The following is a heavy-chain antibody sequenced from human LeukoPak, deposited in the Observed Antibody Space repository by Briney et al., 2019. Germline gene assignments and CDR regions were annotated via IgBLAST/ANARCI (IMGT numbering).Heavy chain of an antibody. J-gene: IGHJ3*02. CDR1: GSTFSSYS. CDR3: ASPLNDAFGI. Sequence: GGSLRLSCAASGSTFSSYSMNWVRQAPGKGLEWVSSISSSSSYIYYADSVKGRFTISRDNAKNSLYLQMNSLRAEDTAVYYCASPLNDAFGIWGQGTMVTVSS. CDR2: ISSSSSYI. V-gene: IGHV3-21*01.